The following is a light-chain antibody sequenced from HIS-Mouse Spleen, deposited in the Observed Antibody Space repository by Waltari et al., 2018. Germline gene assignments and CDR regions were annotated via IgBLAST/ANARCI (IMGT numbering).Light chain of an antibody. J-gene: IGKJ4*01. CDR2: WAS. V-gene: IGKV4-1*01. Sequence: DIVMTQSPDSVAVSLGERATSNCKSSQSVLYSSNNKNYLAWYQQKPGQPPKLLIYWASTRESGVPDRFSGSGSGTDFTLTISSLQAEDVAVYYCQQYYSTLTFGGGTKVEIK. CDR1: QSVLYSSNNKNY. CDR3: QQYYSTLT.